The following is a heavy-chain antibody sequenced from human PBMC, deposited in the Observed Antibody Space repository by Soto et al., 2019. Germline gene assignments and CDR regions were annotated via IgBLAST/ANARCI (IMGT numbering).Heavy chain of an antibody. J-gene: IGHJ6*02. V-gene: IGHV1-2*02. Sequence: XSVKVSCNAAGYTFSGYYVDWVRQAPGQGLEWMGWINPNSGGTNYAQKFQGRVTMTRDTSISTAYMELSRLRSDDTAVYYCAREEMEKWDVGANNPNYYYYYGMDVWGQRTTVTVPS. CDR1: GYTFSGYY. CDR2: INPNSGGT. D-gene: IGHD1-26*01. CDR3: AREEMEKWDVGANNPNYYYYYGMDV.